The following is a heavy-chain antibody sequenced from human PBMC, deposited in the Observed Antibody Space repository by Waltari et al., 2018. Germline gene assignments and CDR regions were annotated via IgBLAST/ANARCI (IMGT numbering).Heavy chain of an antibody. V-gene: IGHV4-34*02. J-gene: IGHJ6*02. CDR2: INHNGNR. CDR1: GGSFSGYY. Sequence: QVQLQQWGAGQLQPSETLYLTCAVSGGSFSGYYWGWIRQPPWKGLEWIGEINHNGNRNYTPSLRSRVTMLIDTSRSQFSLKVNSVTAADTAVYYCVRLEDCSGPGGNCYSGDSFALDVWGQGTTVTVSS. CDR3: VRLEDCSGPGGNCYSGDSFALDV. D-gene: IGHD2-15*01.